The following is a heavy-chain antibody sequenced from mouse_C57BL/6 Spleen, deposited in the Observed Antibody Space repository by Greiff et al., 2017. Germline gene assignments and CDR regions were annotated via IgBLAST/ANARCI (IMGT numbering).Heavy chain of an antibody. J-gene: IGHJ4*01. CDR1: GYAFSSYW. CDR2: IYPGDGDT. D-gene: IGHD1-1*01. V-gene: IGHV1-80*01. CDR3: ARSLLLRYYYAMDY. Sequence: QVKLQQSGAELVKPGASVKISCKASGYAFSSYWMNWVKQRPGKGLEWIGQIYPGDGDTNYNGKFKGKATLTADKSSSTAYMQLSSLTSEDSAVYFCARSLLLRYYYAMDYWGQGTSVTVSS.